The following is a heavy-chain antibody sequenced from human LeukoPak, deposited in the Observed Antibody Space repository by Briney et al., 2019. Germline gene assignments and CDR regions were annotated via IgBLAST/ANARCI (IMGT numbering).Heavy chain of an antibody. J-gene: IGHJ5*02. CDR3: ARVVAGRRFDP. Sequence: SETLSLTCTVSGGSINNFYWSWIRQPPGKGLEWIGYISYSGNTNHNPSLKSRVTISVDTSKNQFSLRVSSVTAADTAVYYCARVVAGRRFDPWGQGTLVTVSS. CDR2: ISYSGNT. V-gene: IGHV4-59*01. D-gene: IGHD6-19*01. CDR1: GGSINNFY.